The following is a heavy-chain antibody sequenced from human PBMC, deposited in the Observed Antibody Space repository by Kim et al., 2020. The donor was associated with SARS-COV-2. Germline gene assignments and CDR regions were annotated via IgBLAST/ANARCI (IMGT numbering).Heavy chain of an antibody. CDR3: APRRWLDP. V-gene: IGHV3-23*01. CDR2: ITDSGDKT. CDR1: GFTFSTYD. J-gene: IGHJ5*02. Sequence: GGSLRLSCAASGFTFSTYDMNWVRQAPGKGLEWVSTITDSGDKTYYAPYVNGRFTISRDNSKHTLYLQMNSLGADDTAIYYCAPRRWLDPWGQGTLVTVS.